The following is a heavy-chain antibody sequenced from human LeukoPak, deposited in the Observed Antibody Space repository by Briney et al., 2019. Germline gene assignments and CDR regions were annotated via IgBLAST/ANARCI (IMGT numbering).Heavy chain of an antibody. CDR1: GFTFSSYA. J-gene: IGHJ4*02. CDR3: AKRYYGSGSYYHYFDY. D-gene: IGHD3-10*01. Sequence: GGSLRLSCAASGFTFSSYAMSWVRQAPGKGLEWVSAISGSGGSTYYADSVKGRFTISRDNSKNTLYLQMNSLRAEDTAVYYCAKRYYGSGSYYHYFDYWGQGTLVTVSS. CDR2: ISGSGGST. V-gene: IGHV3-23*01.